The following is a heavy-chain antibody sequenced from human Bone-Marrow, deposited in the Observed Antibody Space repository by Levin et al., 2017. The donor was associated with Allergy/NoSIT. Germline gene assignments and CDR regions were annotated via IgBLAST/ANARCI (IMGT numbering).Heavy chain of an antibody. CDR3: ARERYYGSGSVLNNYFDY. D-gene: IGHD3-10*01. CDR1: GGSISSGGYS. CDR2: IYHSGST. V-gene: IGHV4-30-2*01. Sequence: PSETLSLTCAVSGGSISSGGYSWSWIRQPPGKGLEWIGYIYHSGSTYYNPSLKSRVTISVDRSKNQFSLKLSSVTAADTAVYYCARERYYGSGSVLNNYFDYWGQGTLVTVSS. J-gene: IGHJ4*02.